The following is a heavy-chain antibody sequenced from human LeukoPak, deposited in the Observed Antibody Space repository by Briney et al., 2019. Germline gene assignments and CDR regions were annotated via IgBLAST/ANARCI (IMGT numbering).Heavy chain of an antibody. CDR2: INHSGST. V-gene: IGHV4-39*07. CDR3: ARLGPNYDILTGYPMKHYYYYGMDV. Sequence: PSETLSLTCTVSGGSISSSSYYWGWIRQPPGKGLEWIGEINHSGSTNYNPSLKSRVTISVDTSKNQFSLKLSSVTAADTAVYYCARLGPNYDILTGYPMKHYYYYGMDVWGQGTTVTVSS. J-gene: IGHJ6*02. CDR1: GGSISSSSYY. D-gene: IGHD3-9*01.